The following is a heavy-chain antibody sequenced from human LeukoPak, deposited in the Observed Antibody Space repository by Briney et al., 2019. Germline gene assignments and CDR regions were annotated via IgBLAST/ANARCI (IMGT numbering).Heavy chain of an antibody. CDR3: ASLGNYYYYGMDV. J-gene: IGHJ6*02. Sequence: PSETLSLTCTVSGGSISSSSYYWGWIRQPRGKGMEWIVSIYYSGSTYYNPSLTSRVTISVDTSKNQFSLKLSSVTAADTAVYYCASLGNYYYYGMDVWGQGTTVTVSS. CDR2: IYYSGST. V-gene: IGHV4-39*01. CDR1: GGSISSSSYY.